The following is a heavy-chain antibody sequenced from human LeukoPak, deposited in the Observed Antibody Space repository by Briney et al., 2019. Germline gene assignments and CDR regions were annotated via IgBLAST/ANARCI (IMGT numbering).Heavy chain of an antibody. CDR2: ISYDGSNK. CDR1: GFTFSSYA. D-gene: IGHD1-26*01. Sequence: PGRSLRLSCAASGFTFSSYAMHWVRQAPGKGLEWVAVISYDGSNKYYADSVKGRFTISRDNSKNTLYLQMNSLRTEDTAVYYCARDLAVSGAYYFDYWGQGTLVTVSS. CDR3: ARDLAVSGAYYFDY. J-gene: IGHJ4*02. V-gene: IGHV3-30-3*01.